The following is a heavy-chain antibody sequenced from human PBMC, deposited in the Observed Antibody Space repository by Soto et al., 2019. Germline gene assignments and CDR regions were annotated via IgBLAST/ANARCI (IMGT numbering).Heavy chain of an antibody. V-gene: IGHV5-51*01. J-gene: IGHJ6*02. Sequence: PGESLKISCKASDTTHWIGWVRQKPGKGLEWMGIIYPGDSDNKYSPSFQGQVTISVDKSISTAYLHWSSLKASDTSTYYCARLVNYYFGMDVWGLGTTVTVSS. CDR1: DTTHW. CDR3: ARLVNYYFGMDV. CDR2: IYPGDSDN.